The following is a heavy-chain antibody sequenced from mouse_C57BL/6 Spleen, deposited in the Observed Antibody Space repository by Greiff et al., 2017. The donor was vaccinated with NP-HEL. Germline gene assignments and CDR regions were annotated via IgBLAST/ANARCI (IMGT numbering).Heavy chain of an antibody. V-gene: IGHV3-6*01. Sequence: VQLKESGPGLVKPSQSLSLTCSVTGYSITSGYYWNWIRQFPGNKLEWMGYISYDGSNNYNPSLKNRISITRDTSKNQFFLKLNSVTTEDTATYYCAREAGWRGWYFDVWGTGTTVTGSS. J-gene: IGHJ1*03. CDR1: GYSITSGYY. CDR2: ISYDGSN. CDR3: AREAGWRGWYFDV. D-gene: IGHD2-3*01.